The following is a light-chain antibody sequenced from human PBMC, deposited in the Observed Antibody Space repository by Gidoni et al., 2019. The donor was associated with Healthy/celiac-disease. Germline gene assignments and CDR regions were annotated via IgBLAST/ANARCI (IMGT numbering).Light chain of an antibody. Sequence: DIQMTQSPSSLSASVGDRVTITCRASQGISNYLAWYQQKPEKVPTLLIYAASTLQSGVPPRFSGSGSGTDFTLTISSLQPEDVATYYCQKYNSALFTFGPGTKVDIK. CDR3: QKYNSALFT. CDR2: AAS. J-gene: IGKJ3*01. CDR1: QGISNY. V-gene: IGKV1-27*01.